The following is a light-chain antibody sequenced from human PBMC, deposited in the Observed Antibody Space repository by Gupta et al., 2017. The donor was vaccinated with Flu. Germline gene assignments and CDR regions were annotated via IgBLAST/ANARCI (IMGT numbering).Light chain of an antibody. CDR3: QQLDDLPTT. CDR1: QDITVY. J-gene: IGKJ5*01. Sequence: GDRLTITCQASQDITVYLNWYQQKPGKAPKLLIYEASKLQAGVPSRFSGSGSKTQFTLTIRSLQPEDAGIYYCQQLDDLPTTFGQGSRLDIK. CDR2: EAS. V-gene: IGKV1-33*01.